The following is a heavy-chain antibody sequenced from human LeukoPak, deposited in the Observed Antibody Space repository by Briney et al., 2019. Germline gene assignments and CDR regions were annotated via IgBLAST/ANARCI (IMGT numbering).Heavy chain of an antibody. CDR2: ISYDGSNK. J-gene: IGHJ4*02. CDR3: ARDRASGYGDPGEVLDY. D-gene: IGHD4-17*01. V-gene: IGHV3-30*04. CDR1: GFTFSSYA. Sequence: GGSLRLSCAASGFTFSSYAMHWVRQAPGKGLEWVAVISYDGSNKYCADSVKGRFTISRDNSKNTLYLQMNSLRAEDTAVYYCARDRASGYGDPGEVLDYWGQGTLVTVSS.